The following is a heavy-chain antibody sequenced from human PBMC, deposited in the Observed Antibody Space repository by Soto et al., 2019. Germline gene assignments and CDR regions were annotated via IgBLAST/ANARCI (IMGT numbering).Heavy chain of an antibody. CDR2: ISTYNGNT. Sequence: QVQLVQSAAEVKKPGASVKVSCKTSGYTFTSYGISCVRQAPGQRLEWMGWISTYNGNTNYAQKFQGRATMTTDTSTTTAYMELRSLKSDDTAVYYCARLLFLEWFDDYWGQGTLVTVSS. D-gene: IGHD3-3*01. J-gene: IGHJ4*02. CDR3: ARLLFLEWFDDY. CDR1: GYTFTSYG. V-gene: IGHV1-18*04.